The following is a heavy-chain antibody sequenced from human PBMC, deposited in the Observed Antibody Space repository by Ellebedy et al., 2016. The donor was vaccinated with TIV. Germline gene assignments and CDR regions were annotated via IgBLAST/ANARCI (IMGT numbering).Heavy chain of an antibody. D-gene: IGHD3-22*01. J-gene: IGHJ4*02. Sequence: PGGSLRLSCAASGFTFSSYEMNWVRQAPGKGLEWLSYVSGSGGTIYYADSVKGRFTISRDNAKKSLHLQMNSLRAEDTAVYYCARVITYYSDTRGFDYYIDYWGQGTLVTVSS. CDR2: VSGSGGTI. CDR1: GFTFSSYE. V-gene: IGHV3-48*03. CDR3: ARVITYYSDTRGFDYYIDY.